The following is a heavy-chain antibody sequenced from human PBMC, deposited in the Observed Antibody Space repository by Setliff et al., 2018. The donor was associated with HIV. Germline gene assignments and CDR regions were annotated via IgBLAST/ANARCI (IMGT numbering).Heavy chain of an antibody. V-gene: IGHV4-4*09. CDR3: ALTGHRLLRGYMDV. Sequence: SETLSLTCTVSGGSISSFYWSWIRQPPGKGPEWIGYINSSGRTNYNPSLKGRVTISLDTSKKHFSLKLKSVTAADTAVYYCALTGHRLLRGYMDVWGKGTTVTVSS. CDR2: INSSGRT. CDR1: GGSISSFY. D-gene: IGHD2-15*01. J-gene: IGHJ6*03.